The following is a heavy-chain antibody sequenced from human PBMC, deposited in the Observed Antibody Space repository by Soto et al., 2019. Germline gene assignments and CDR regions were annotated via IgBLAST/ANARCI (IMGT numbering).Heavy chain of an antibody. V-gene: IGHV5-51*01. D-gene: IGHD3-22*01. CDR2: IYPGDSDT. Sequence: GESLKISCKGSGYSFTSYWIGWVRQMPGKGLEWMGIIYPGDSDTRYSPSFQGQVTISADKSISTAYLQWSSLKASDTAMYYCASSPIYDSSGYNYYYYGMDVWGQGTTVTVSS. CDR1: GYSFTSYW. CDR3: ASSPIYDSSGYNYYYYGMDV. J-gene: IGHJ6*02.